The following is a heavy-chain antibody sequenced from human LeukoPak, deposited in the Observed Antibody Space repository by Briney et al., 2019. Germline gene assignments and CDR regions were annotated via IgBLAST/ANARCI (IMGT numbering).Heavy chain of an antibody. CDR2: ISSNGGST. V-gene: IGHV3-64*01. Sequence: GGSLRLSCAASGFTFSSYAMHWVRQAPGKGLEYVSAISSNGGSTYYANSVKGRFTISRDNSKNTLYPQMGSLRAEDMAVYYCAIGFGSSWYDDPLDYWGQGTLVTVSS. D-gene: IGHD6-13*01. J-gene: IGHJ4*02. CDR3: AIGFGSSWYDDPLDY. CDR1: GFTFSSYA.